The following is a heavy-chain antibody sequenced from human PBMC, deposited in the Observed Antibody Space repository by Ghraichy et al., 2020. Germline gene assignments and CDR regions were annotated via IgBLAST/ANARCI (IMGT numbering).Heavy chain of an antibody. Sequence: SETLSLTCAVYGGSFSGYYWSWIRQPPGKGLEWIGEINHSGSTNYNPSLKSRVTISVDTSKNQFSLKLSSVTAADTAVYYCARAGSGDTAMVTDYGMDVWGQGTTVTVSS. CDR2: INHSGST. J-gene: IGHJ6*02. CDR3: ARAGSGDTAMVTDYGMDV. D-gene: IGHD5-18*01. CDR1: GGSFSGYY. V-gene: IGHV4-34*01.